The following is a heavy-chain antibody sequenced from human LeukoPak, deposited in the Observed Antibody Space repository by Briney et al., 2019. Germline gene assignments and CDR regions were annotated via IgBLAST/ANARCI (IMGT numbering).Heavy chain of an antibody. D-gene: IGHD3-10*01. CDR1: GGSTSSYY. CDR2: IYTSGST. Sequence: ASETLSLTCTVPGGSTSSYYWSWIRQPAGKGLEWIGRIYTSGSTNYNPSLKSRVTMSVDTSKNQCSLKLSSVTAADTAVYYCARDKWFGEFDYWGQGTLVTVSS. V-gene: IGHV4-4*07. J-gene: IGHJ4*02. CDR3: ARDKWFGEFDY.